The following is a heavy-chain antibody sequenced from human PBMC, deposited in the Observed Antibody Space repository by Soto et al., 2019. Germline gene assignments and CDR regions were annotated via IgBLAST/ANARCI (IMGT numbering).Heavy chain of an antibody. J-gene: IGHJ6*02. Sequence: QVQLQQWGAGLLKPSETLSLTCAVYGGSFSGYYWSWIRQPPGKGLEWIGEITHSGSTNYNPSLKSRVTISVDTSKNQFSLKLSSVTAADTAVYYCASDSSGYYYYYYGMDVWGQGSTVTVSS. CDR1: GGSFSGYY. CDR2: ITHSGST. CDR3: ASDSSGYYYYYYGMDV. V-gene: IGHV4-34*01. D-gene: IGHD3-22*01.